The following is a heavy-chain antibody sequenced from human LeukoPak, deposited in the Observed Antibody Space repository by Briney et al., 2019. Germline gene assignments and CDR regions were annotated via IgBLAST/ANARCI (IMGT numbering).Heavy chain of an antibody. Sequence: ASVKVSCKASGYTFTSYDINWVRQATGQGLEWMGWMNPNSGNTGYAQKFQGRVTMTRNTSISTVYMELSSLRSEDTAVYYCARDSQTIATIFGVVFFPPTNWFDPWGQGTLVTISS. CDR3: ARDSQTIATIFGVVFFPPTNWFDP. CDR2: MNPNSGNT. J-gene: IGHJ5*02. CDR1: GYTFTSYD. V-gene: IGHV1-8*01. D-gene: IGHD3-3*01.